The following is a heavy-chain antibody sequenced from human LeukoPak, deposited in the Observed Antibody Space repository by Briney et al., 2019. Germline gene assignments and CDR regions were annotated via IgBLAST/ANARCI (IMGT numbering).Heavy chain of an antibody. CDR1: GFTFSSYE. J-gene: IGHJ4*02. Sequence: GGSLRLACAASGFTFSSYEMNWVRQAPGKGLEWVSYISSSGSTIYYADSVKGRFTISRDNAKNSLYLQMNSLRAEDTAVYYCARNFRSYPFDHWGQGTLVTVSS. CDR2: ISSSGSTI. D-gene: IGHD1-26*01. V-gene: IGHV3-48*03. CDR3: ARNFRSYPFDH.